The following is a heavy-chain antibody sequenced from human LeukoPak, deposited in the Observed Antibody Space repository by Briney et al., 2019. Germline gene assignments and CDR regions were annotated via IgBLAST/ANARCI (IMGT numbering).Heavy chain of an antibody. Sequence: GGSLRLSCSASGFTLSSYWMHWVRQAPGKGLVWVSRINTDGSSTSYADSVKGRFTISRDNAKNTLYLQMNSLRAEDTAVYYCARVLSISSTSCYSYWGQGTLVTVSS. D-gene: IGHD2-2*01. CDR1: GFTLSSYW. V-gene: IGHV3-74*01. CDR2: INTDGSST. J-gene: IGHJ4*02. CDR3: ARVLSISSTSCYSY.